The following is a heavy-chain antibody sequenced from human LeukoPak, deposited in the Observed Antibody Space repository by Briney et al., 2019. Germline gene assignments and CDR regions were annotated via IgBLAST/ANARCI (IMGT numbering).Heavy chain of an antibody. D-gene: IGHD2-21*01. V-gene: IGHV3-30*03. CDR3: ARDAGHCSSGNCYGDYYYYMDV. CDR1: GFTFSSYG. CDR2: ISYGGNNK. J-gene: IGHJ6*03. Sequence: GGSLRLSCAASGFTFSSYGMHWVRQAPGKGLEWVAVISYGGNNKHYANSVKGRFTVSRDSSKHTAFLQMNSLKNEDTAVYYCARDAGHCSSGNCYGDYYYYMDVWGTGTTVTVSS.